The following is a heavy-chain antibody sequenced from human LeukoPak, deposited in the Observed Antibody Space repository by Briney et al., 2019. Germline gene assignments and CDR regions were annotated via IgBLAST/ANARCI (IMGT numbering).Heavy chain of an antibody. J-gene: IGHJ4*02. V-gene: IGHV3-48*01. CDR3: TRDGGYSGSYYGFDY. CDR1: GFTLSTYN. D-gene: IGHD1-26*01. Sequence: GGSLRLSCAASGFTLSTYNMIWVRQAPGKGLEWVSYISSGSGTIYYAGSVKGRFTISRDNAKNSLYLQMNSLRAEDTAVYYCTRDGGYSGSYYGFDYWGQGTLVTVSS. CDR2: ISSGSGTI.